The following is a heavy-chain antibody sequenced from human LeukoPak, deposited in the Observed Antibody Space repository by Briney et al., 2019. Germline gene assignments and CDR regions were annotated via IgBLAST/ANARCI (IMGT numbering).Heavy chain of an antibody. J-gene: IGHJ5*02. Sequence: ASVKVSCKASGYTFNTYGVSWVRQAPGQGLEWMGGIIPIFGTANYAQKFQGRVTITTDESTSTAYMELSSLRSEDTAVYYCARVSRDGFHTHFSWGQGTLVTVSS. CDR2: IIPIFGTA. D-gene: IGHD5-24*01. V-gene: IGHV1-69*05. CDR1: GYTFNTYG. CDR3: ARVSRDGFHTHFS.